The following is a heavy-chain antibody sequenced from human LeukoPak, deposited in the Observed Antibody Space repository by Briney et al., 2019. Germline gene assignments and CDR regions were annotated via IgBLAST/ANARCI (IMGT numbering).Heavy chain of an antibody. CDR2: ISKDGSEK. CDR3: APNLVLGRWYFEC. V-gene: IGHV3-30*03. CDR1: GFSFSSYW. D-gene: IGHD2-8*01. Sequence: GGSLRLSCAASGFSFSSYWMSWVRQAPGKGLEWVAAISKDGSEKFYEDSVKGRFTISRDNSKNTLYLQMNSLRAEDTAVYYCAPNLVLGRWYFECWGQGTLVTVSP. J-gene: IGHJ4*02.